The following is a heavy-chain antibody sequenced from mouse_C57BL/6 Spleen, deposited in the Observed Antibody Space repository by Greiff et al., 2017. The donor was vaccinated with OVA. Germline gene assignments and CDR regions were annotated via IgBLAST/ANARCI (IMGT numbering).Heavy chain of an antibody. Sequence: EVQLVESGAELVKPGASVKLSCTASGFNIKDYYMHWVKQRTEQGLEWIGRIDPEDGETKYAPKFQGKATITADTSSNTAYLQLSSLTSEDTAVYYCASSSYYGSSYWYFDVWGTGTTVTVSS. V-gene: IGHV14-2*01. D-gene: IGHD1-1*01. CDR2: IDPEDGET. CDR3: ASSSYYGSSYWYFDV. CDR1: GFNIKDYY. J-gene: IGHJ1*03.